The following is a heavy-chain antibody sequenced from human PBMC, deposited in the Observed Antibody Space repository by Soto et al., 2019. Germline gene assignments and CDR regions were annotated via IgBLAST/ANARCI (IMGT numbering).Heavy chain of an antibody. J-gene: IGHJ6*02. Sequence: GASVKVSCKTSGYTLTTHYMHWVRQAPGQGLEWMGWINPNSGGRNFAQKFQGRVTVTRDTSISTVYMEMSRLTSDDTALYYCAISDSCYYCALDVWGRGTTVTVSS. CDR1: GYTLTTHY. CDR2: INPNSGGR. D-gene: IGHD2-21*01. V-gene: IGHV1-2*02. CDR3: AISDSCYYCALDV.